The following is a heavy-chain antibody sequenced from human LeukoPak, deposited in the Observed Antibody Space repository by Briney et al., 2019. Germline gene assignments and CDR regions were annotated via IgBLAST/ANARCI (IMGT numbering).Heavy chain of an antibody. Sequence: GESLRLSCTASGFTFSNFWMGWVRQAPGKGLEWVANIKQDETEKFYLGSVKGRFTISRDNAKNTLYLQMNSLRAEDTAVYYCAREGAAAGTRYFDYWGQGTLVTVSS. CDR2: IKQDETEK. D-gene: IGHD6-13*01. J-gene: IGHJ4*02. V-gene: IGHV3-7*01. CDR1: GFTFSNFW. CDR3: AREGAAAGTRYFDY.